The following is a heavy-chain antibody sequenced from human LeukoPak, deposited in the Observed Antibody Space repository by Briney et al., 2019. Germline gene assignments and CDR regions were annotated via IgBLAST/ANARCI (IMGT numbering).Heavy chain of an antibody. J-gene: IGHJ5*02. CDR2: IIPILGIA. Sequence: GSSVKVSCKASGGTFSSYAISWVRQAPGQGLEWMGRIIPILGIANYAQKFQGRVTITADKSTSTAYMELSSLRSEDTAVYYCASEGSRSSGEAQSYILTGYYPWGQGTLVTVSS. CDR1: GGTFSSYA. V-gene: IGHV1-69*04. CDR3: ASEGSRSSGEAQSYILTGYYP. D-gene: IGHD3-9*01.